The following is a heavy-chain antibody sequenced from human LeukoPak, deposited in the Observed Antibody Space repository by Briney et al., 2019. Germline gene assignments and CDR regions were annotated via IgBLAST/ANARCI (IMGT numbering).Heavy chain of an antibody. CDR3: ARGPITVVREYITEFGY. CDR1: GYTFTAYY. V-gene: IGHV1-2*06. Sequence: ASVKVSCKASGYTFTAYYMHWVRQAPGQGLEWLGRINPNSGDTNDAQKFQDRVTMTRDTSISTAYMELSRLTSDDSAVYFCARGPITVVREYITEFGYWGLGTLVTVSS. CDR2: INPNSGDT. D-gene: IGHD3-10*01. J-gene: IGHJ4*02.